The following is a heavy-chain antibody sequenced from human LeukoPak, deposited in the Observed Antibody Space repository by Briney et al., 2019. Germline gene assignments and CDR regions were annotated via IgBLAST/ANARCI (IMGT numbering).Heavy chain of an antibody. CDR1: GGTFSSYA. D-gene: IGHD3-3*01. CDR2: IIPIFGTV. J-gene: IGHJ4*02. Sequence: GSSVKVSCKASGGTFSSYAISWVRQAPGQGLEWMGRIIPIFGTVNYAQKFQGRVTITTDESTSTAYMELSSLRSEDTAVYYCATSHQDYDFWSGYFYWGQGTLVTVSS. CDR3: ATSHQDYDFWSGYFY. V-gene: IGHV1-69*05.